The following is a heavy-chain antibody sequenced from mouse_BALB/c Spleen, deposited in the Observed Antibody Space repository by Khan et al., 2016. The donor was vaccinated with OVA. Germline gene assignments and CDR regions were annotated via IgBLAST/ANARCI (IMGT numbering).Heavy chain of an antibody. V-gene: IGHV2-2*02. J-gene: IGHJ3*01. CDR3: ARREYLMTWFAY. CDR2: IWSGGST. CDR1: GFSLTNFG. Sequence: QVTLKESGPGLVQPSQSLSITCTVSGFSLTNFGVHWVRQSPGKGLEWLGVIWSGGSTDYNAAFKSRLSISKDNSKTQVFFKMNSLQPNDTATYYCARREYLMTWFAYWGQGTLVTVSA.